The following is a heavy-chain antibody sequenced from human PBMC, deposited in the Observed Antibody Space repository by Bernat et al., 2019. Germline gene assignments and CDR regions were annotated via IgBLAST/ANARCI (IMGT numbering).Heavy chain of an antibody. D-gene: IGHD3-3*01. CDR1: GFTFSSYG. V-gene: IGHV3-30*18. CDR3: AKDRVITIFGVVIPGGCDY. J-gene: IGHJ4*02. Sequence: QVQLVESGGGVVQPGRSLRLSCAASGFTFSSYGMHWVRQAPGKGLEWVAVISYDGSNKYYADSVKGRFTISRDNSKNTLYLQMNSLRAEDTAVYYCAKDRVITIFGVVIPGGCDYWGQGTLVTVSS. CDR2: ISYDGSNK.